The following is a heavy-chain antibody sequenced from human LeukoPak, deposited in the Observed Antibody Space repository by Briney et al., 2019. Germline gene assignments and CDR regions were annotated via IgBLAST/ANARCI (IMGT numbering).Heavy chain of an antibody. V-gene: IGHV5-51*01. CDR3: ARLIVVVTGRMYFDL. Sequence: GESLKISCKGSGYSFTSYWIGWVRQMPGKGLEWMGIFYPGDFDIRYSPSFEGQVTISADKSISTAYLQWSSLKASDTAMYYCARLIVVVTGRMYFDLWGRGTLVTVSS. D-gene: IGHD2-21*02. CDR2: FYPGDFDI. CDR1: GYSFTSYW. J-gene: IGHJ2*01.